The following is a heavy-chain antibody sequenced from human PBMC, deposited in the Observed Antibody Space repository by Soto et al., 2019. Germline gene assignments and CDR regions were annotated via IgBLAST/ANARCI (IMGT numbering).Heavy chain of an antibody. J-gene: IGHJ4*02. Sequence: QVQLVESGGGVVQPGRSLSLSCAASGFTFSSYGMHWVRQAPGKGMEWVAVLWYDGSNKYYAVSVKGRFTISRDNSKNTVYLQMNSLRAEDTAVYYCAREGHYDLWSDYDFDYWSQGTLVAVSA. D-gene: IGHD3-3*01. V-gene: IGHV3-33*01. CDR1: GFTFSSYG. CDR3: AREGHYDLWSDYDFDY. CDR2: LWYDGSNK.